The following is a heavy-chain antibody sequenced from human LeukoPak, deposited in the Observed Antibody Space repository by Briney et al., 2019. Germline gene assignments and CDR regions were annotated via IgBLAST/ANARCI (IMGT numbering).Heavy chain of an antibody. V-gene: IGHV5-51*01. J-gene: IGHJ4*02. CDR2: IYPGDSDT. CDR1: GYSITTYW. D-gene: IGHD1-26*01. CDR3: ARHGLGGSGSYSRY. Sequence: GESLKISCKGSGYSITTYWIGWVRQMPGKGLEWMGIIYPGDSDTTYSPAFQGQVTISVDKSVNTAYLQWSSLKPSDTAVYHCARHGLGGSGSYSRYWGQGTLVTVSS.